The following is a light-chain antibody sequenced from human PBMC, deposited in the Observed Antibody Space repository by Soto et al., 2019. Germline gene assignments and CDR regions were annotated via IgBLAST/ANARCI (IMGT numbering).Light chain of an antibody. CDR2: GAS. CDR3: QHYDSLPIT. V-gene: IGKV3-20*01. CDR1: QSVSSSY. J-gene: IGKJ5*01. Sequence: EVVLTQSPGTLSLNPGERATLSCRASQSVSSSYLAWYQQKPGQPPRLLIYGASSRATGIPDRFSGSGSGTDFTLTISRLEPEDFAVFYCQHYDSLPITFGQGTRLAIK.